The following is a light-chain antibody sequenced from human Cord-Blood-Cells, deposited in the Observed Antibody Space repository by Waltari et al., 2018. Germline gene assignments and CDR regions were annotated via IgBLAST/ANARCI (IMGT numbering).Light chain of an antibody. Sequence: EIVLTQSPGTLSLSPGERATLSCRASQSVSSSYLAWYQQKPGQAPRLLIYGASSRXXXXXDXFSGSGSGTDFTLTISRLEPEDFAVYYCQQYGSSRTFGQGTKVEIK. J-gene: IGKJ1*01. CDR3: QQYGSSRT. V-gene: IGKV3-20*01. CDR2: GAS. CDR1: QSVSSSY.